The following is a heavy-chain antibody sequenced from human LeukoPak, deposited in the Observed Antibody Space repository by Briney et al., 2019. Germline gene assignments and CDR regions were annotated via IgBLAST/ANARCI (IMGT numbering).Heavy chain of an antibody. CDR1: GGSVSSGSYY. CDR2: IYYSGST. CDR3: ARDDSSGWYHAFDI. Sequence: SETLSLTCTVSGGSVSSGSYYWSWIRQHPGKGLEWIGYIYYSGSTYYNPSLKSRVTISVDTSKNQFSLKLSSVTAADTAVYYCARDDSSGWYHAFDIWGQGTMVTVSS. J-gene: IGHJ3*02. D-gene: IGHD6-19*01. V-gene: IGHV4-31*03.